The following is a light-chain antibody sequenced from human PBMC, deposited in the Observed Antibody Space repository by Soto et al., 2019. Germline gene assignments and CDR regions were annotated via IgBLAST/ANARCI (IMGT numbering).Light chain of an antibody. Sequence: IQLTQSPSSLSASVGDRVTITCRASQGISSYLAWYQQKPGKAPKLLIYAASTLQSGVPSRFSGSGSGTDCTLTINSLQPADFATHYCQQLNSYPAITFGQGTRLESK. CDR2: AAS. V-gene: IGKV1-9*01. J-gene: IGKJ5*01. CDR1: QGISSY. CDR3: QQLNSYPAIT.